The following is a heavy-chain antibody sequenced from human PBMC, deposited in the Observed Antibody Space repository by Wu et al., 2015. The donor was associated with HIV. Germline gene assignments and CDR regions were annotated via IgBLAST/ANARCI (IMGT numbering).Heavy chain of an antibody. V-gene: IGHV4-4*07. CDR1: GGSISSYY. D-gene: IGHD5-24*01. Sequence: QVQLQESGPGLVKPSETLSLTCTVSGGSISSYYWSWIRQPAGKGLEWIGRIYTSGSTNYNPSLKSRVTMSVDTSKNQFSLKLSSVTAADTAVYYCARDSSPRLVEMATTAYYGMDVWGQGTTVTVSS. CDR3: ARDSSPRLVEMATTAYYGMDV. CDR2: IYTSGST. J-gene: IGHJ6*02.